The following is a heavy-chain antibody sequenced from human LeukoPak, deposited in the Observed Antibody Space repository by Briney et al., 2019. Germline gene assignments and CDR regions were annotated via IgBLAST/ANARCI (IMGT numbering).Heavy chain of an antibody. D-gene: IGHD3-16*01. Sequence: GASVKVSCKASGYSFISYGISWVRQAPGQGLEWMGWIGAYNGNTNYAQKCQGRVTMTIDTSTSTVYMELRSLRSDDTAVYYCARDQSGGGDYWGQGTRVSVSS. CDR3: ARDQSGGGDY. V-gene: IGHV1-18*01. CDR2: IGAYNGNT. CDR1: GYSFISYG. J-gene: IGHJ4*02.